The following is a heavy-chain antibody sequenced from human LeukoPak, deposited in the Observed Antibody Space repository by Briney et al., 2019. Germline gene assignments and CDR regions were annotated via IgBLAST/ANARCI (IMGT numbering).Heavy chain of an antibody. CDR1: GGSISSGGYY. CDR3: ARGRNVLLWFGESELSFDP. CDR2: IYYSGST. D-gene: IGHD3-10*01. Sequence: SETLSLTCTVSGGSISSGGYYWSWIRQPPGKGLEWIGYIYYSGSTNYNPSLKSRVTISVDTSKNQSSLKLSSVTAADTAVYYCARGRNVLLWFGESELSFDPWGQGTLVTVSS. J-gene: IGHJ5*02. V-gene: IGHV4-61*08.